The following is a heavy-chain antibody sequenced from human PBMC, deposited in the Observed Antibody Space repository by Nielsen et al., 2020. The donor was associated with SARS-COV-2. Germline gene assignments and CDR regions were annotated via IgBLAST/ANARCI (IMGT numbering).Heavy chain of an antibody. Sequence: LKISCAASGFTFDDYAMHWVRQAPGKGLEWVAVISYDGSTKHHADSVKGRFTISRDNSKNTLYLQMNSLRAEDTAVYYCARASSGSYLYYFDYWGQGTLVTVSS. V-gene: IGHV3-30*03. J-gene: IGHJ4*02. CDR2: ISYDGSTK. CDR3: ARASSGSYLYYFDY. D-gene: IGHD1-26*01. CDR1: GFTFDDYA.